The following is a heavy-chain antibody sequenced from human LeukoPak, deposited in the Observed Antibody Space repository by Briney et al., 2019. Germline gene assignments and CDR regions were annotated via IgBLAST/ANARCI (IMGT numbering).Heavy chain of an antibody. D-gene: IGHD2-15*01. V-gene: IGHV1-2*02. J-gene: IGHJ3*01. CDR3: ATKGGLTPNTLAM. CDR2: MDPNSGDT. Sequence: ASVKVSFKGSGYNFSVYYMHWVRQAPGQGLEWMGWMDPNSGDTIYAPKFQGRVSMTRDTSITTAYMELSSLTFDDSAIYYCATKGGLTPNTLAMWGHGTMVTVSS. CDR1: GYNFSVYY.